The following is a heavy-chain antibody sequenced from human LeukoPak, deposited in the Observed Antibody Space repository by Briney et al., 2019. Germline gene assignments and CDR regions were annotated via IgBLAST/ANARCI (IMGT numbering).Heavy chain of an antibody. CDR1: GGSISSSSYY. V-gene: IGHV4-39*01. J-gene: IGHJ6*03. D-gene: IGHD4-11*01. CDR2: VYYSGST. Sequence: PSETLSLTCTVSGGSISSSSYYWGWIRQPPGKGLEWIGSVYYSGSTSFNPSLKSRVTISVDTSKNQFSLKLSSVTAADTAVYYCASAYSNARYYMDVWGKGTTVTVS. CDR3: ASAYSNARYYMDV.